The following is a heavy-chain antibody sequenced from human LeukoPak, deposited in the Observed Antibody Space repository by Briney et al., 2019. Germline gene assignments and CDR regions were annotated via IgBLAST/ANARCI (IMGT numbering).Heavy chain of an antibody. J-gene: IGHJ4*02. CDR2: ISGTGGNT. CDR1: GFTFSSYA. D-gene: IGHD3-22*01. V-gene: IGHV3-23*01. CDR3: AKRGHYDPSVLRAPFDY. Sequence: GGSLRLSCAASGFTFSSYAISWVRQAPGKWLEWVSAISGTGGNTHYADSVKGRFTISRDNSQNTVYLQMNSLRAEDTALYYCAKRGHYDPSVLRAPFDYWGQGTLVTVSS.